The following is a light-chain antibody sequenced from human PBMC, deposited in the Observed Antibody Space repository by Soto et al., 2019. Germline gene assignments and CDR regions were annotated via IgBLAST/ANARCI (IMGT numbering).Light chain of an antibody. CDR3: SSYASSSTVV. J-gene: IGLJ2*01. Sequence: QPVLTQPASVSGSPGQSITISCTGTNSDVGGYDYVSWYQQHPGKAPKLIIYEVGNRPSGVSNRFSGSKSGNTASLTVSGLQAEDEADYYCSSYASSSTVVFGGGTKLTVL. CDR2: EVG. CDR1: NSDVGGYDY. V-gene: IGLV2-14*01.